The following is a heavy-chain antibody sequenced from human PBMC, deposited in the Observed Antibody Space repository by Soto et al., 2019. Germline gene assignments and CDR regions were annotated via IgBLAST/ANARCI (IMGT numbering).Heavy chain of an antibody. V-gene: IGHV3-30-3*01. CDR1: GFTFSSYA. CDR3: ARDQWLQLGGFYYGMDV. Sequence: GGSLRLSCAASGFTFSSYAMHWVRQAPGKGLEWVAVISYDGSNKYYADSVKGRFTISRDNSKNTLYLQMNSLRAEDTAVYYCARDQWLQLGGFYYGMDVWGQGTTVTVSS. D-gene: IGHD5-12*01. J-gene: IGHJ6*02. CDR2: ISYDGSNK.